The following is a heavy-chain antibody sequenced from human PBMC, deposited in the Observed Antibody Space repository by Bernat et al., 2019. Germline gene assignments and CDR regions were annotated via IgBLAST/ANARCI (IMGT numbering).Heavy chain of an antibody. D-gene: IGHD6-13*01. J-gene: IGHJ4*02. CDR3: ARLRYTNTWRDFDY. CDR1: GGSISSGGYY. CDR2: IYYSGST. V-gene: IGHV4-31*03. Sequence: QVQLQESGPGLVKPSQTLSLTCTVSGGSISSGGYYWSWIRQHPGKGLEWIGYIYYSGSTNYNPSLKSRVTISVDTSKNQFSLKLSSVTAADTAVYYCARLRYTNTWRDFDYWGQGTLVTVSS.